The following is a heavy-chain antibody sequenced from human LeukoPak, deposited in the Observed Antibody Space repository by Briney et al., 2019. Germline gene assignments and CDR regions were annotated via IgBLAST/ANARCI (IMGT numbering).Heavy chain of an antibody. D-gene: IGHD6-6*01. J-gene: IGHJ1*01. V-gene: IGHV4-61*01. CDR3: ARGGAARLHFQN. CDR2: IYYSGST. CDR1: GGSVSSDSYY. Sequence: PSETLSLTCTVSGGSVSSDSYYWSWIRQPPGKGLEWIGFIYYSGSTNYNPSLKSRVTISVDTSKNQFSLKLSSVTAADTAVYYCARGGAARLHFQNWGQGTLVTVSS.